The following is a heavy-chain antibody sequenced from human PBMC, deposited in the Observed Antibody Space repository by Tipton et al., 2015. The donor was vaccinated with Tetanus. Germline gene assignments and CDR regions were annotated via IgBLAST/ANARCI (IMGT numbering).Heavy chain of an antibody. CDR3: AREADCRGGSCFSGDCDN. J-gene: IGHJ4*02. V-gene: IGHV3-33*01. CDR1: GFIFSSYG. Sequence: SLRLSCAASGFIFSSYGIHWVRQAPGKGLEWVAVSWYDGTDKYYADSVKGRFTISRDNSKNTLYLQMNSLRAEDTAVYYCAREADCRGGSCFSGDCDNWGQGTQVTVSS. D-gene: IGHD2-15*01. CDR2: SWYDGTDK.